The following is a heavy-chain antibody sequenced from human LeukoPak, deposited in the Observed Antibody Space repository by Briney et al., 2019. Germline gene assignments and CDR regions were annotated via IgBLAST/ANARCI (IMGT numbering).Heavy chain of an antibody. J-gene: IGHJ3*02. CDR3: AREIGSGGAFDI. D-gene: IGHD4-23*01. V-gene: IGHV4-34*01. CDR2: INHSGST. CDR1: GGSFSGYY. Sequence: SETLSLTCAVYGGSFSGYYWSWIRQPPGKGLEWIGEINHSGSTNYNPSLKSRVTISVDTSKNQFSLKLSSVTAADTAVYYCAREIGSGGAFDIWGQGTMVTVSS.